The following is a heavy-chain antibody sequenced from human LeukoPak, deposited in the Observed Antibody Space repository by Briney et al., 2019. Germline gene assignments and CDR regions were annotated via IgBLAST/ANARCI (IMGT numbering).Heavy chain of an antibody. Sequence: GGSLRLSCAASGFTLSSYAMHWVRQAPGKGLEWVAVISYDGSNKYYADSVKGRFTISRDNSKNTLYLQMNSLRAEDTAVYYCARDGYVDTAMVMYFDIWGQGTMVTVSS. CDR3: ARDGYVDTAMVMYFDI. D-gene: IGHD5-18*01. CDR1: GFTLSSYA. V-gene: IGHV3-30-3*01. CDR2: ISYDGSNK. J-gene: IGHJ3*02.